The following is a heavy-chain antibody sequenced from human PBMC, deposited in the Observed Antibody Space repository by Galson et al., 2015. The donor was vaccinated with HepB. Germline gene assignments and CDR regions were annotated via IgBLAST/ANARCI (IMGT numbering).Heavy chain of an antibody. CDR2: INAGNGNT. J-gene: IGHJ6*02. D-gene: IGHD3-3*01. V-gene: IGHV1-3*01. CDR1: GYTFTSYA. Sequence: SVKVSCKASGYTFTSYAMHWVRQAPGQRLEWMGWINAGNGNTKYSQKFQGRVTITRDTSASTAYMELSSLRSEDTAVYYCARRSDFWSGYPDYYGMDVWGQGTTVTVSS. CDR3: ARRSDFWSGYPDYYGMDV.